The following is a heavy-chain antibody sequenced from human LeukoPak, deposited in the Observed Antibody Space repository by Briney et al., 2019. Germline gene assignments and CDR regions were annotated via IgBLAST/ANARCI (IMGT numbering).Heavy chain of an antibody. CDR1: GYTFTSYG. CDR2: INPNSGGT. Sequence: ASVKVSCKASGYTFTSYGISWVRQAPGQGLEWMGWINPNSGGTNYAQKFQGRVTMTRDTSISTAYMELSRLRSDDTAVYYCAREGSGELDYWGQGTLVTVSS. CDR3: AREGSGELDY. J-gene: IGHJ4*02. D-gene: IGHD3-16*01. V-gene: IGHV1-2*02.